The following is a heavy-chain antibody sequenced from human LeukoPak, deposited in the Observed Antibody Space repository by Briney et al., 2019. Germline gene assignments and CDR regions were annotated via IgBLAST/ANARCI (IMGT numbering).Heavy chain of an antibody. J-gene: IGHJ4*02. Sequence: PGGSLRLSCAASGFTFSSYAMSWVRQAPGKGLEWVSFISGSGDSTYYADSVKGRFTISRDNSKNTLYLQMNSLRGEDTAVYCCAKEGSYSGSRFDYWGQGTLVTVSS. CDR3: AKEGSYSGSRFDY. CDR2: ISGSGDST. D-gene: IGHD1-26*01. CDR1: GFTFSSYA. V-gene: IGHV3-23*01.